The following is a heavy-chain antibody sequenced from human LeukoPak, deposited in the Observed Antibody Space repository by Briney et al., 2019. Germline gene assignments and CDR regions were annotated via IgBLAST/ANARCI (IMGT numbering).Heavy chain of an antibody. CDR3: ARRQLVGATDY. CDR1: GFTFSSYD. CDR2: ISESGSTI. Sequence: GGSLRLSCAASGFTFSSYDMNWVRQAPGKGLEWVSYISESGSTIYYADSVKGRFTISRDNAKNTLYLQMNSLRAEDTAVYYCARRQLVGATDYWGQGTLVTVSS. J-gene: IGHJ4*02. V-gene: IGHV3-48*03. D-gene: IGHD1-26*01.